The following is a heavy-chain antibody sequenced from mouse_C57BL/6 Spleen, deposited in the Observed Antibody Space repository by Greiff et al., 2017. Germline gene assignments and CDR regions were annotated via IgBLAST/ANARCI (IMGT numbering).Heavy chain of an antibody. J-gene: IGHJ2*01. Sequence: QVQLQQSGAELVKPGASVKLSCKASGYTFTEYTIHWVKQRSGQGLEWIGGFYPGSGSIKYNEKFKDKATLTADKSSSTVYLELSRLTSEDAAVYFCARHEEEVYYSNSYYGYWGQVTTLTVSS. CDR2: FYPGSGSI. V-gene: IGHV1-62-2*01. CDR3: ARHEEEVYYSNSYYGY. D-gene: IGHD2-5*01. CDR1: GYTFTEYT.